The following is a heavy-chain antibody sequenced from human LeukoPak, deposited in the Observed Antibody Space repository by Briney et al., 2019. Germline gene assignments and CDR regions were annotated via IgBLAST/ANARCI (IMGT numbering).Heavy chain of an antibody. Sequence: PSEPLSFTCTVPGGSISSYYWSWIRQPPGKGLEWIGYISYSGSTNFNPSLKSPVTISVDTSKNQFSLKLRSVTAADTAVDYCAREGTAGTNLNWFDPWGQGTLVTVSS. D-gene: IGHD1-1*01. CDR3: AREGTAGTNLNWFDP. CDR2: ISYSGST. V-gene: IGHV4-59*01. J-gene: IGHJ5*02. CDR1: GGSISSYY.